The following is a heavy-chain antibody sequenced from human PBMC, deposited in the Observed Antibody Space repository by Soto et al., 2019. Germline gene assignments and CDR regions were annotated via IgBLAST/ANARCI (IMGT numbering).Heavy chain of an antibody. CDR3: PRAARIAAAGRYGMDV. D-gene: IGHD6-13*01. CDR1: GCAFSSYD. Sequence: GGSVRLSCVASGCAFSSYDMHWVRQATGKGLEWVSAIGTAGDTYYPGSVKGRFTSSSENAKNSLYLQMNSLRAGDTAVYYCPRAARIAAAGRYGMDVWGQGTTVTVSS. J-gene: IGHJ6*02. CDR2: IGTAGDT. V-gene: IGHV3-13*01.